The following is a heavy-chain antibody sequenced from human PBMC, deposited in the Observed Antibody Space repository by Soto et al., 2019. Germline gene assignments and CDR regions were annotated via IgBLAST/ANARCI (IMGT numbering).Heavy chain of an antibody. CDR2: ISYDGSNK. V-gene: IGHV3-30*18. Sequence: QVQLVESGGGVVQPGRSLRLSCAASGFTFSSYGMHWVRQAPGKGLEWVAVISYDGSNKYYADSVKGRFTISRDNSKNTLYLQMNSLRAEDTAAYYCAKDRRVVAVAAPFDYWGQGTLVTVSS. CDR1: GFTFSSYG. J-gene: IGHJ4*02. D-gene: IGHD6-19*01. CDR3: AKDRRVVAVAAPFDY.